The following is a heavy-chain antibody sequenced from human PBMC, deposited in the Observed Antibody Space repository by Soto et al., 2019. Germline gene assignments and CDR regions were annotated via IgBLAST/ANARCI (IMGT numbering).Heavy chain of an antibody. D-gene: IGHD3-9*01. Sequence: QVQLVQSGAEVRRTVSSVKVSCKASGGSFSYYAFSWVRHGPGQGLEWMGGIIPLFGTTKYAQTFQGRVTITADESTKIVYMELSRLRSEDTAVYYCARSGEAYYDVLTGYYKGSWFDPWGQGTLVTVSS. CDR1: GGSFSYYA. J-gene: IGHJ5*02. CDR3: ARSGEAYYDVLTGYYKGSWFDP. V-gene: IGHV1-69*01. CDR2: IIPLFGTT.